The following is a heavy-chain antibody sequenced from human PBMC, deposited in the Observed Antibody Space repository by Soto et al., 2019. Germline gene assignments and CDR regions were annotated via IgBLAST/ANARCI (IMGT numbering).Heavy chain of an antibody. V-gene: IGHV3-72*01. J-gene: IGHJ4*02. CDR1: GFTFSDHY. CDR3: FRVETGRWTFYS. Sequence: PGGSLRLSCAASGFTFSDHYMDWVRQAPGKGLEWVGRVRRKGNGYTTEYAASVQGRFIVSRDDSRNSLYLQMNSLKTEDTAVYYFFRVETGRWTFYSWGQGIXVPVSS. D-gene: IGHD1-1*01. CDR2: VRRKGNGYTT.